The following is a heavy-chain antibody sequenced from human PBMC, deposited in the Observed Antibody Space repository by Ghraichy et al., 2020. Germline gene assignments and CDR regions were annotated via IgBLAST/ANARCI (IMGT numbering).Heavy chain of an antibody. D-gene: IGHD4-17*01. CDR3: ARIGATVSDLYYYYYMDV. J-gene: IGHJ6*03. Sequence: SETLSLTCTVSGGSISSYYWSWIRQPPGKGLEWIGYIYYSGSTNYNPSLKSRVTISVDTSKNQFSLKLSSVTAADTAVYYCARIGATVSDLYYYYYMDVWGKGTTVTVSS. V-gene: IGHV4-59*01. CDR2: IYYSGST. CDR1: GGSISSYY.